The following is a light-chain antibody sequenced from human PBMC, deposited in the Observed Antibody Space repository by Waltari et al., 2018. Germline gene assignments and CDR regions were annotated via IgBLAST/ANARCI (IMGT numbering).Light chain of an antibody. CDR2: SAT. CDR1: QDIRTD. J-gene: IGKJ1*01. V-gene: IGKV1-17*01. CDR3: LQHNSYPLT. Sequence: DIQLTQSPSYLSASVGDRVPITCRASQDIRTDLGWYQQKPGKAPKRLIYSATGLHSGVPTRFRGSGTGTEVTLTISSLQPEDFATYDCLQHNSYPLTFGQGTKVEIK.